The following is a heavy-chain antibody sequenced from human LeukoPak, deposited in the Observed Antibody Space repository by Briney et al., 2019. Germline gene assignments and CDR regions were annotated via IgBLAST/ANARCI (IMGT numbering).Heavy chain of an antibody. D-gene: IGHD3-22*01. CDR2: IYYSGST. V-gene: IGHV4-31*03. J-gene: IGHJ4*02. Sequence: SETLFLTCTVSGGSISSGDYYWSWIRQHPGKGLEWIGYIYYSGSTYYNPSLKSRVTISVDTSKNQFSLKLSSVTAADTAVYYCARSYYYDSSGYYSKPYYFDYWGQGTLVTVSS. CDR1: GGSISSGDYY. CDR3: ARSYYYDSSGYYSKPYYFDY.